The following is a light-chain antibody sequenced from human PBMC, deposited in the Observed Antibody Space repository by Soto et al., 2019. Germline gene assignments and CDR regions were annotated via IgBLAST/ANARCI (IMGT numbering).Light chain of an antibody. Sequence: QSVLTQPPSASGTPGQRVTISCSGTSSNIGSKTVSWYQQLPGTAPKLLIYINNQRPSGVPDRFSGSKSGTSASLAISGLQSEDEADYSCSTWDVSLNGVVFGGGTKLTVL. V-gene: IGLV1-44*01. CDR1: SSNIGSKT. J-gene: IGLJ3*02. CDR2: INN. CDR3: STWDVSLNGVV.